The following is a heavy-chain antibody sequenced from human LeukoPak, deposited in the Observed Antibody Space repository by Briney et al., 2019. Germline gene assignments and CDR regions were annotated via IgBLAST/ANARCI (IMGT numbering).Heavy chain of an antibody. J-gene: IGHJ5*02. CDR2: ISYDGSNK. CDR1: GFTFSSYA. D-gene: IGHD3-16*01. V-gene: IGHV3-30*04. CDR3: AKDLSGGWFDP. Sequence: PGRSLRLSCAASGFTFSSYAMHWVRQAPGKGLEWVAVISYDGSNKYYADSVKGRFTISRDNSKNTLYLQMNSLRAEDTAVYYCAKDLSGGWFDPWGQGTLVTVSS.